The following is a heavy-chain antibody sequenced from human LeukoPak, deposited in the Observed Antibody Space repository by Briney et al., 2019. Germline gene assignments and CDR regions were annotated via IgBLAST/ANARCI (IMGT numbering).Heavy chain of an antibody. Sequence: PGGSLRLSCAASGFTFSSYAMSWVRQAPGKGLEWVSGISGSGGSTRYADSVKGRFTISRDISKSTVYLQINSLRADDTAVYFCAKRNGFSSGYFDSWGQGTLVTVSS. V-gene: IGHV3-23*01. J-gene: IGHJ4*02. D-gene: IGHD1-1*01. CDR2: ISGSGGST. CDR3: AKRNGFSSGYFDS. CDR1: GFTFSSYA.